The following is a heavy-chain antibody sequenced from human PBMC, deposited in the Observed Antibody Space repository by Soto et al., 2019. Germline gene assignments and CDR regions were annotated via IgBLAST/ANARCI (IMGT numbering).Heavy chain of an antibody. CDR3: ARVSSGWYLSAFDI. V-gene: IGHV1-2*04. J-gene: IGHJ3*02. CDR2: INPNSGGT. Sequence: ASVKVSGKASGYTFTGYYMHWVRQAPGQGLEWMGWINPNSGGTNYAQKFQGWVTMTRDTSISTAYMELSRLRSGDTAVYYCARVSSGWYLSAFDIWGQGTMVTVSS. D-gene: IGHD6-19*01. CDR1: GYTFTGYY.